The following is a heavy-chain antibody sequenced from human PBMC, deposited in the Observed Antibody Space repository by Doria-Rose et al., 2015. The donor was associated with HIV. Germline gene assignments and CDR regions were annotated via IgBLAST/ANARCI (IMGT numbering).Heavy chain of an antibody. CDR2: IFSDGER. V-gene: IGHV2-26*01. CDR1: GVSLSSPGMG. CDR3: ARIKSSRWYHKYYFDF. Sequence: QVQLVQSGPVLVKPTETLTLTCTVSGVSLSSPGMGVSWVRQPPGKALEWLANIFSDGERSYKTSLKSRLTIPRGTSKSQVVLTMTDMDPVDTATYYCARIKSSRWYHKYYFDFWGQGTLVIVSA. J-gene: IGHJ4*02. D-gene: IGHD6-13*01.